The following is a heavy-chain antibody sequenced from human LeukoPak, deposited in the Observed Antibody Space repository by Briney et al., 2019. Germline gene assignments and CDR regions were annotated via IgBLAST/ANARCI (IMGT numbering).Heavy chain of an antibody. CDR1: GFTFSTYE. V-gene: IGHV3-48*03. J-gene: IGHJ4*02. CDR2: ISSSGSTT. Sequence: PGGSLRLSCAASGFTFSTYEMNWVRQAPGKGLEWVSYISSSGSTTYYADSVKGRFTISRDNAKNSLYLQMNSLRAEDTAVYYCARGHVPDYWVQGTLVIVSS. CDR3: ARGHVPDY.